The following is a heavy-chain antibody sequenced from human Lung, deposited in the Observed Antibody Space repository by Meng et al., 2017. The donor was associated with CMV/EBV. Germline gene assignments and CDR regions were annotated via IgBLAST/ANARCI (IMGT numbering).Heavy chain of an antibody. D-gene: IGHD4-11*01. J-gene: IGHJ5*02. CDR3: AKDRGDYSNFRFDP. CDR1: GFIFSNYG. V-gene: IGHV3-23*01. CDR2: ISGSGGRT. Sequence: GGSLRLXCAASGFIFSNYGMSWVRQAPGKRPEWLSGISGSGGRTYYAEYIKGRFTISRDNSKNTIYLQMDNLRAEDTAAYYCAKDRGDYSNFRFDPWGQGTLVTVSS.